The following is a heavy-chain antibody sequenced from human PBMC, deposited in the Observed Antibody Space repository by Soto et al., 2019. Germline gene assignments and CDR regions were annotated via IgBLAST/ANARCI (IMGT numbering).Heavy chain of an antibody. D-gene: IGHD1-7*01. V-gene: IGHV1-69*12. Sequence: QVQLVQSGAEVKKPGSSVKVSYKASGGTFSSYAISWVRQAPGQGLEWMGGIIPIFGTANYAQKFQGRVTITADESTSTAYMELSSLRSEDTAVYYCARVRIGTTSYYFDYWGQGTLVTVSS. CDR2: IIPIFGTA. CDR1: GGTFSSYA. J-gene: IGHJ4*02. CDR3: ARVRIGTTSYYFDY.